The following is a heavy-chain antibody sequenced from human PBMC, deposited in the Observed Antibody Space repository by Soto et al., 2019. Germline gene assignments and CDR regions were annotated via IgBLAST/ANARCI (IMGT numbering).Heavy chain of an antibody. V-gene: IGHV3-66*01. CDR2: IYSGGST. Sequence: GGSLRLSCAASGFTVSSNYMSWVRQAPGKGLEWVSVIYSGGSTYYADSVKGRFTISRDNSKNTLYLQMNSLRAEDTAVYYCARDPRNLHDFWSGYYWQDVWGKGTTVTVSS. CDR3: ARDPRNLHDFWSGYYWQDV. CDR1: GFTVSSNY. D-gene: IGHD3-3*01. J-gene: IGHJ6*04.